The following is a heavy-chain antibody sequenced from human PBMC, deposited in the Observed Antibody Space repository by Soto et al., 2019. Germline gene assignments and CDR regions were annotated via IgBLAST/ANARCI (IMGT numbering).Heavy chain of an antibody. CDR1: GYTFTSYG. V-gene: IGHV1-18*01. Sequence: QVQLVQSGAEVKKPGASVKVSCKASGYTFTSYGISWVRQAPGQGLEWMGWISAYNGNTKYAQKRQGRDTMTTDTSTRTADIELSSLRSDDTAGYYCAREPNYFDYWGQGTLVTVSS. J-gene: IGHJ4*02. CDR2: ISAYNGNT. CDR3: AREPNYFDY.